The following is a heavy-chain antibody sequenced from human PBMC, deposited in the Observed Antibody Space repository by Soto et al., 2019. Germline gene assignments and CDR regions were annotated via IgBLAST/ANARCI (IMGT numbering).Heavy chain of an antibody. CDR3: ARGHRERGDYVWGSYRYDLESPVADY. J-gene: IGHJ4*02. CDR2: INHSGST. D-gene: IGHD3-16*02. V-gene: IGHV4-34*01. CDR1: GGSFSGYY. Sequence: SETLSLTCAVYGGSFSGYYWSWIRQPPGKGLEWIGEINHSGSTNYNPSLKSRVTISVDTSKNQFSLKLSSVTAADTAVYYCARGHRERGDYVWGSYRYDLESPVADYWGQGTLVTVSS.